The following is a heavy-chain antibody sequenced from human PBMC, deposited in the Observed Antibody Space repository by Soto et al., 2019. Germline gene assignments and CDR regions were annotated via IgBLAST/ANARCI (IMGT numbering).Heavy chain of an antibody. J-gene: IGHJ6*03. CDR3: AGTTSLQWYYMDV. D-gene: IGHD1-7*01. V-gene: IGHV6-1*01. CDR1: GDSVPSNSAA. Sequence: SQTLSLTCAISGDSVPSNSAAWNWIRQSPSRGLEWLGRTYYRSRWYNDYAVSVKSRITVNPDTSKNQFSLHLNSVTPEDTAVYYCAGTTSLQWYYMDVWDKGTTVTVSS. CDR2: TYYRSRWYN.